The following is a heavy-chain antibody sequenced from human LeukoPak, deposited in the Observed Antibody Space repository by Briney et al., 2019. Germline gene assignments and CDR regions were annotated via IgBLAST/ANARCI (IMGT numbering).Heavy chain of an antibody. J-gene: IGHJ3*02. V-gene: IGHV4-39*01. Sequence: PSETLSLTCTVSGGSISSSSYYWGWIRQPPGKGLEWIGSIYYSGSTYYNPSLKSRVTISVDTSKNQFSLKLSSVTAADTAVYYCARHYGDYIRPVYDAFDIWGQGTMVTVSS. CDR3: ARHYGDYIRPVYDAFDI. D-gene: IGHD4-17*01. CDR2: IYYSGST. CDR1: GGSISSSSYY.